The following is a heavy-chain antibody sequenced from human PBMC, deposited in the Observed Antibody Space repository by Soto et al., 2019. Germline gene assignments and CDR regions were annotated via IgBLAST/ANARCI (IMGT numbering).Heavy chain of an antibody. CDR3: AKDGGIVVVPAD. CDR2: ISGSGGST. D-gene: IGHD2-2*01. V-gene: IGHV3-23*01. Sequence: EVQLLESGGGLVQPGGSLRLSCAASGFTFSSYAMSWVRQAPGKGLEWVAAISGSGGSTYYADSVKGRFTISRENAKNTLYLQMNRLRADDTAVYYCAKDGGIVVVPADWGQGTLVTVSS. J-gene: IGHJ4*02. CDR1: GFTFSSYA.